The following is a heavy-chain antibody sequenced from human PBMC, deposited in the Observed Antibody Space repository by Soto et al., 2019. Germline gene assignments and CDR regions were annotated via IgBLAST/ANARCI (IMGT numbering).Heavy chain of an antibody. D-gene: IGHD6-13*01. CDR3: ARDEGIAAAGTIHFQH. J-gene: IGHJ1*01. CDR2: INPSGGST. V-gene: IGHV1-46*01. Sequence: QVQLVQSGAEVKKPGASVKVSCKASGYTFTSYYMHWVRQAPGQGLEWMGIINPSGGSTSYAQKFQGRVTMTRDTSTSTVYMELSSLRSEDTAVYYCARDEGIAAAGTIHFQHWGQGTLVTVSS. CDR1: GYTFTSYY.